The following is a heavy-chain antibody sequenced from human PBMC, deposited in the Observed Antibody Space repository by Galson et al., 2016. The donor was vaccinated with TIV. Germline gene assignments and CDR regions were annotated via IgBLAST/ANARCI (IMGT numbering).Heavy chain of an antibody. Sequence: QSGAEVKQSGESLKISCKASGYSFTTHWIGWVRQMPGKGLEWMGIIYPGDSDTRYSPSFQGQVTISADKSISTAYLQWSAFSASDIAMYYCARSPADPQYSYYYIDVGGKGTTVTVSS. CDR3: ARSPADPQYSYYYIDV. V-gene: IGHV5-51*03. CDR1: GYSFTTHW. J-gene: IGHJ6*03. CDR2: IYPGDSDT.